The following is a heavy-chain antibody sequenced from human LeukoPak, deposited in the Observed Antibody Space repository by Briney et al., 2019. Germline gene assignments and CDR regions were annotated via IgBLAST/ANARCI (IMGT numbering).Heavy chain of an antibody. CDR2: ISSGSRYI. CDR3: ARFKEDYDFWSGKLRYFDY. Sequence: GGSLRLSCAASGFTISSYSMNWVRQAPGRGLEGVSGISSGSRYIYYADSVKGRFTISRDNAKDSLYLQMNSLRAEDTAVYYCARFKEDYDFWSGKLRYFDYWGQGTLVTVSS. V-gene: IGHV3-21*01. J-gene: IGHJ4*02. D-gene: IGHD3-3*01. CDR1: GFTISSYS.